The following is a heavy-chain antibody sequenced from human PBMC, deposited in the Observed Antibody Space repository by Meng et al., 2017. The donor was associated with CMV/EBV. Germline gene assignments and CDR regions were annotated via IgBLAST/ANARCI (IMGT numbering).Heavy chain of an antibody. V-gene: IGHV4-31*03. CDR1: GGSISSGGYY. CDR3: ARDVVVVPGAISGAFDI. D-gene: IGHD2-2*02. Sequence: SETLSLTCTVSGGSISSGGYYWSWIRQHPGKGLEWIGYIYYSGSTDYNPSLKSRVNISVDTCKKQLSLSLSSVTAADTAVYFCARDVVVVPGAISGAFDIWGQGTLVTVSS. CDR2: IYYSGST. J-gene: IGHJ3*02.